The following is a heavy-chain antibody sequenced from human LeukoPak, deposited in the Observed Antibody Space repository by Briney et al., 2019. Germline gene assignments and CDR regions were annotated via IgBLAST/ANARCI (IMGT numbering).Heavy chain of an antibody. D-gene: IGHD1-26*01. CDR2: IESDASNT. CDR1: GFAFCSHW. J-gene: IGHJ4*02. V-gene: IGHV3-74*01. CDR3: TRDGSGSRIPFDY. Sequence: PGGSLRLSCAASGFAFCSHWMHWVRQAPGKGLMWVARIESDASNTRYADSVKGRFTISRDNANKTLYLQMNSLRAEDTAVYYCTRDGSGSRIPFDYWGQGTLVTVSS.